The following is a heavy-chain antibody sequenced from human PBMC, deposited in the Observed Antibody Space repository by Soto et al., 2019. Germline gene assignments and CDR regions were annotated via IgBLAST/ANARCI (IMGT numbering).Heavy chain of an antibody. D-gene: IGHD5-12*01. CDR3: AKDRSGYDWGNYYYYYGMDV. CDR1: GFTFSSYG. V-gene: IGHV3-30*18. Sequence: QVQLVESGGGVVQPGRSLRLSCAASGFTFSSYGMHWVRQAPGKGLEWVAFISYDGSNKYYADSVKGRFTISRDNSKNTLYLQMNSLRAEDTAVYYCAKDRSGYDWGNYYYYYGMDVWGQGTTVTVSS. J-gene: IGHJ6*02. CDR2: ISYDGSNK.